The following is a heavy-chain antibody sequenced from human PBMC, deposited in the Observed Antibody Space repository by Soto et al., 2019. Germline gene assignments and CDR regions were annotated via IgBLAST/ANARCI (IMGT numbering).Heavy chain of an antibody. CDR1: GYTFTGYY. CDR3: AAGIVVVPAAQGYGMDV. D-gene: IGHD2-2*01. Sequence: ASVKVSCKASGYTFTGYYMHWVRQAPGQGLEWMGWINPNSGGTNYAQKFQGRVTMTRDTSISTAYMELSRLRSDDTAVYYCAAGIVVVPAAQGYGMDVWGQGTTVTVSS. J-gene: IGHJ6*02. CDR2: INPNSGGT. V-gene: IGHV1-2*02.